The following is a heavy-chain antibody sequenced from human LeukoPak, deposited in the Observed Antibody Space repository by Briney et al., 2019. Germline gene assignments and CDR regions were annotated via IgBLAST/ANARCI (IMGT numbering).Heavy chain of an antibody. V-gene: IGHV3-7*01. D-gene: IGHD3-3*01. CDR3: ARVEWMGRMDY. CDR1: GFTFSNYW. CDR2: IKQDESEK. J-gene: IGHJ4*02. Sequence: GGSLRLSCGAYGFTFSNYWMTWVRQDPGKGLEWVANIKQDESEKYYVDSVKGRFTISRDKAKNSVYLQMNSLRDEDTAVYYCARVEWMGRMDYWGQGTLVTVSS.